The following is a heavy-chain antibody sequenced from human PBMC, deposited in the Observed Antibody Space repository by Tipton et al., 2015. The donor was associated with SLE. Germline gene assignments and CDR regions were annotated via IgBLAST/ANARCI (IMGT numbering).Heavy chain of an antibody. V-gene: IGHV4-59*11. CDR3: ARYGPGVTHFDY. CDR1: GGSISSHY. CDR2: IYYSGST. Sequence: TLSLTCTVSGGSISSHYWSWIRQPPGKGLEWIGDIYYSGSTNYNPSLKSRVTISVDTSKNQFSLKLSSVTAADTAVYYCARYGPGVTHFDYWGQGTLVTVSS. J-gene: IGHJ4*02. D-gene: IGHD2-21*02.